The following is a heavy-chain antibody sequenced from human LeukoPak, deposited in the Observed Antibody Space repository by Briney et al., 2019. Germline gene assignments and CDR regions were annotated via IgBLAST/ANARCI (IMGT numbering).Heavy chain of an antibody. CDR2: ISAYNGNT. Sequence: ASVKVSCKASGYTFTSYGISWVRQAPGQGLEWMGWISAYNGNTNYAQKLQGRVTMTTDTSTSTAYMELRRLRSDDTAVYYCARDLVYCSSTSCYTGLDYWGQGTLVTVSS. D-gene: IGHD2-2*02. CDR3: ARDLVYCSSTSCYTGLDY. V-gene: IGHV1-18*01. CDR1: GYTFTSYG. J-gene: IGHJ4*02.